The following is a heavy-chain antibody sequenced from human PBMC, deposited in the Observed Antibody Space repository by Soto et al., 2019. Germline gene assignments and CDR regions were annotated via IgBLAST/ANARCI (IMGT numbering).Heavy chain of an antibody. CDR1: GFRSSIYW. J-gene: IGHJ6*02. CDR2: IKQDGSEK. D-gene: IGHD2-21*02. V-gene: IGHV3-7*03. Sequence: SLRLCYTASGFRSSIYWMSWVRQAPGKGLEWVANIKQDGSEKKYVDSVMGRFTISRDNARNSLYLQMNSLGAEDTAIYYCAKTTILLPAATNRGAPYYFYALVDLGQGPTVT. CDR3: AKTTILLPAATNRGAPYYFYALVD.